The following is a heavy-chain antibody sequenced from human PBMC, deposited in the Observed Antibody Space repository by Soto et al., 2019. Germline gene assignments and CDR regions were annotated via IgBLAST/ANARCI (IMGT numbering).Heavy chain of an antibody. J-gene: IGHJ4*02. D-gene: IGHD2-2*01. Sequence: AASVKVSCKASGYSFTKYHMHWVRQAPGQGLEWMGWINPGSGVTNQAQKFQGRVTMTRDTSITTTYMELNSLTSDDTAVYYCAKDLIVVPAATPDYWGQGTLVTVSS. CDR2: INPGSGVT. V-gene: IGHV1-2*02. CDR1: GYSFTKYH. CDR3: AKDLIVVPAATPDY.